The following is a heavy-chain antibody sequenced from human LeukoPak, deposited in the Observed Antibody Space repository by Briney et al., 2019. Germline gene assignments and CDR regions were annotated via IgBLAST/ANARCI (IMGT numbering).Heavy chain of an antibody. CDR3: ARGPIIAAAGYFDY. CDR1: GFTFSSYS. CDR2: ISSSSSYI. J-gene: IGHJ4*02. D-gene: IGHD6-13*01. V-gene: IGHV3-21*01. Sequence: TGGSLRLSRAASGFTFSSYSMNWVRQAPGKGLEWVSSISSSSSYIYYADSVKGRFTISRDNAKNSLYLQMNSLRAEDTAVYYCARGPIIAAAGYFDYWGQGTLVIVSS.